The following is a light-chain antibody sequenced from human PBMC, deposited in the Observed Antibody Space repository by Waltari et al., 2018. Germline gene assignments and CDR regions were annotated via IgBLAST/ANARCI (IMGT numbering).Light chain of an antibody. CDR3: QQSYGSPPT. J-gene: IGKJ3*01. CDR2: AAS. CDR1: QNIHTY. Sequence: DIQLTQSPSSLSASVGDRVSITCRASQNIHTYLNWYQQIPGKAPRLLISAASNLQSGVPSRFSGSGSGTDVTLTVTSLHPEDFAAYYCQQSYGSPPTFGPGTKIHIK. V-gene: IGKV1-39*01.